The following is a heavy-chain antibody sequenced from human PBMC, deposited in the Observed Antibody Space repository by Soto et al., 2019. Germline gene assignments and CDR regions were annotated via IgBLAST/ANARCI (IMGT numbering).Heavy chain of an antibody. D-gene: IGHD1-7*01. Sequence: PSETLSLTCTVSGGSISSYYWSWIRQPPGKGLEWIGYIYYSGSTNYNPSLKSRVTISVDTSKNQFSLKLSSVTAADTAVYYCARENWNYGPLGWFDPWGQGTLVTVSS. V-gene: IGHV4-59*01. J-gene: IGHJ5*02. CDR2: IYYSGST. CDR1: GGSISSYY. CDR3: ARENWNYGPLGWFDP.